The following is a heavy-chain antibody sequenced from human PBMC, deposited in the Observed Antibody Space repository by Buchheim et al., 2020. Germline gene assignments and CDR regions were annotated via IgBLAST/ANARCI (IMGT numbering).Heavy chain of an antibody. Sequence: QVQLVESGGGVVQPGRSLRLSCAASGFTFSSYGMHWVRQAPGKGLEWVAVISYDGSNKYYADSVKGRFTISRDNSKNTLYLQMNSRRAEDTAVYYWAKEGADSYGMDVWGKGTT. CDR3: AKEGADSYGMDV. J-gene: IGHJ6*04. D-gene: IGHD3-16*01. V-gene: IGHV3-30*18. CDR2: ISYDGSNK. CDR1: GFTFSSYG.